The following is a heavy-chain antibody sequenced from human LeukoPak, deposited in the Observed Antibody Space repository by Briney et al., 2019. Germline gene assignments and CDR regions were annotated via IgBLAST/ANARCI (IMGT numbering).Heavy chain of an antibody. V-gene: IGHV4-38-2*02. D-gene: IGHD6-25*01. J-gene: IGHJ4*02. CDR1: GYSISSGYY. CDR2: IYHSGST. Sequence: SETLSHTCAVSGYSISSGYYWGWIRQPPGKGLEWIGSIYHSGSTYYNPSLKSRVTISVDTSKNQFSLKLSSVTAADTAVYYCARDRPKAETDYWGQGTLVTVSS. CDR3: ARDRPKAETDY.